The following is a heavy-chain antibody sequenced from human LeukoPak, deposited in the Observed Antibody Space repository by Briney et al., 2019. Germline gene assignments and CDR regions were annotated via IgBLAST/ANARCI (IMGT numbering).Heavy chain of an antibody. CDR2: IKQDGSEK. D-gene: IGHD6-19*01. CDR3: ARGAVAGRMGDAFDI. J-gene: IGHJ3*02. V-gene: IGHV3-7*01. Sequence: GGSLRLSCAASGFTFSSYWMSWVRQAPGKGLEWVANIKQDGSEKYYVDSVKGRFTISRDNAKNSLYLQMNSLRAEDTAVYYCARGAVAGRMGDAFDIWGQGTMVTVSS. CDR1: GFTFSSYW.